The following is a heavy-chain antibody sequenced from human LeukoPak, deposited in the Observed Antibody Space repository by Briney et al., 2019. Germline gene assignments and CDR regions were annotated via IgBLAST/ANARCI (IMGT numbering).Heavy chain of an antibody. V-gene: IGHV4-39*01. CDR3: AKLRRTIVGVSNPVDY. CDR2: IYYSGST. J-gene: IGHJ4*02. Sequence: SETLSLTCTVSGGSISSSYCYWGWIRQPPGRGLEWIGSIYYSGSTHYNPSLKSRVTISVDTSKNQFSLKLTSVTAADTAVYYCAKLRRTIVGVSNPVDYWGQGTLVTVSS. D-gene: IGHD1-26*01. CDR1: GGSISSSYCY.